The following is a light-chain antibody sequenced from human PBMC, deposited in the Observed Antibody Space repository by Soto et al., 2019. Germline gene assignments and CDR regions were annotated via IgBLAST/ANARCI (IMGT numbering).Light chain of an antibody. CDR2: DAS. CDR1: QSVGKY. J-gene: IGKJ1*01. Sequence: EIVVTQSPATLSLSPGERATLSCRASQSVGKYLVWYQQKPGQAPRLLIYDASSRATGVPDRFSGSGSGTDFTLTISRLEPEDFAVYYCQHYGTTFGQGTKVDIK. CDR3: QHYGTT. V-gene: IGKV3-20*01.